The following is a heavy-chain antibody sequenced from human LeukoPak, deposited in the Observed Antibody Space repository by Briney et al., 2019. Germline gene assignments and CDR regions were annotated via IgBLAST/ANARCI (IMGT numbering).Heavy chain of an antibody. V-gene: IGHV4-59*01. D-gene: IGHD4-23*01. CDR3: ASFTVVTQY. J-gene: IGHJ4*02. CDR1: GGTFSGYY. CDR2: IYYSGST. Sequence: SETLSLTCAVYGGTFSGYYWSWIRQPPGKGLEWIGYIYYSGSTNYNPSLRSRVTISEDTSKNQFSLKLSSVTAADTAVYYCASFTVVTQYWGQGTLVTVSS.